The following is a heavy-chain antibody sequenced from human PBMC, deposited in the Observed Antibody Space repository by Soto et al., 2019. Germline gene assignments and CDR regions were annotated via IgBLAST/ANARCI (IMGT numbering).Heavy chain of an antibody. CDR3: AREPYNYDSSGSYAP. D-gene: IGHD3-22*01. J-gene: IGHJ5*02. CDR2: IYYSGTT. CDR1: GGSISSGDYY. Sequence: QVQLQESGPGLVKPSQTLSLTCTVSGGSISSGDYYWSWIRQPPGKGLEWIGYIYYSGTTYYNPSVKSRVTISVDTSKNQISLKLTSVTAADTAVYYCAREPYNYDSSGSYAPWGQGTPVTVS. V-gene: IGHV4-30-4*01.